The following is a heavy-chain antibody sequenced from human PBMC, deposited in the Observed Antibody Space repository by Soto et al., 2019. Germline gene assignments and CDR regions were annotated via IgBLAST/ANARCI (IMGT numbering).Heavy chain of an antibody. Sequence: EVQLVESGGGLIQPGGSLRLSCAASGFTVSSNYMSWVRQAPGKGLEWVSVIYSGGSTYYAASVKGRFTISRDNSKNTLYLQMNSRGAEDTAVYYCARDRVESGYPEYFQHWGQGTLVTGSS. CDR3: ARDRVESGYPEYFQH. J-gene: IGHJ1*01. CDR2: IYSGGST. V-gene: IGHV3-53*01. CDR1: GFTVSSNY. D-gene: IGHD3-22*01.